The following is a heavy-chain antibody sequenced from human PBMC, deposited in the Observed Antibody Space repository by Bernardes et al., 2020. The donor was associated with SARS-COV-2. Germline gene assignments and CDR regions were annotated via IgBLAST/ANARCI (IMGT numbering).Heavy chain of an antibody. D-gene: IGHD6-19*01. CDR2: FYQRGTP. V-gene: IGHV4-59*08. CDR1: GASFGYFY. J-gene: IGHJ5*02. CDR3: AKNPSYTSGWYRWFDP. Sequence: SETLSLTCTVSGASFGYFYWSWIRQPPGRGLEWIGYFYQRGTPIYNHSLRDRVTISADTSTNRIFLSLKYVTAADTAVYYCAKNPSYTSGWYRWFDPWGQGTLVTVSS.